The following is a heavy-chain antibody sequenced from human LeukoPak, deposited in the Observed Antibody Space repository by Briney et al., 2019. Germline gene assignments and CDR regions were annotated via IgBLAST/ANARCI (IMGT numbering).Heavy chain of an antibody. CDR2: MSSSSITI. J-gene: IGHJ6*02. CDR1: GFTFDTFS. D-gene: IGHD3-10*01. CDR3: ARENHGSRHPFGYYYYGMDV. V-gene: IGHV3-48*04. Sequence: GGSLRLSCAASGFTFDTFSMNWVRQAPGKGLEWISYMSSSSITIYYADSVEGRFTISRDNANNALYLQMDSLRAEDTGVYYCARENHGSRHPFGYYYYGMDVWGQGTTVTVSS.